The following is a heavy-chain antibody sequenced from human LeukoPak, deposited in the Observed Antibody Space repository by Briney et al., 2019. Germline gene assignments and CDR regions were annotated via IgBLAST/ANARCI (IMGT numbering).Heavy chain of an antibody. J-gene: IGHJ4*02. V-gene: IGHV1-69*04. D-gene: IGHD2-8*01. CDR3: ASGVAGSVSFDY. CDR2: IIPILGIA. Sequence: SVKVSCKASGGTFSSYAISWVRQAPGQGLAWMGRIIPILGIANYAQKFQGRVTITADKSTSTAYMELSSLRSEDTAVYYCASGVAGSVSFDYWGQGTLVTVSS. CDR1: GGTFSSYA.